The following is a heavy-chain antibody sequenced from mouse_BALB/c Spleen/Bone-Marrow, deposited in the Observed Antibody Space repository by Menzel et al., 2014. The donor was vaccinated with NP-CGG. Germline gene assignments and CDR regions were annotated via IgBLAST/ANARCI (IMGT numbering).Heavy chain of an antibody. CDR3: ASYYYGSAWFAY. J-gene: IGHJ3*01. V-gene: IGHV14-3*02. Sequence: EVQLQQSGAELVKPGASVTLSCTASGFNIKDTYMHWVKQRPEQGLEWIGRIDPANGNTKYDPKFQGKATITADTSSNTAYLQLSSLTSEDTAVYYCASYYYGSAWFAYWGQGTLVTVSA. CDR1: GFNIKDTY. CDR2: IDPANGNT. D-gene: IGHD1-1*02.